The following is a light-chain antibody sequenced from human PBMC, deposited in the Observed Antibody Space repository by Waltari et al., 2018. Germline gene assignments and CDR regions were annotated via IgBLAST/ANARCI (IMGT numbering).Light chain of an antibody. CDR2: RND. V-gene: IGLV1-47*01. J-gene: IGLJ3*02. Sequence: QSVLTQPPSASGTPGQRVPIPCSGSSSTIGSTFVSWYQHLPGTAPKLLIYRNDQRPSGVPDRFSGSRSGTSASLAISGLRSEDEADYYCAAWDDSLTVRFGGGTKLTVL. CDR1: SSTIGSTF. CDR3: AAWDDSLTVR.